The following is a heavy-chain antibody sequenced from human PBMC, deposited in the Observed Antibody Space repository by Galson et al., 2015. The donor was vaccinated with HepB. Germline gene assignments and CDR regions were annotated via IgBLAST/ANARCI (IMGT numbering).Heavy chain of an antibody. V-gene: IGHV3-15*07. CDR3: STMQSLLWFGELSTRYGMDV. D-gene: IGHD3-10*01. CDR1: GFSFSNTW. Sequence: SLRLSCAASGFSFSNTWMNWVRQAPGKGLEWVGRIKGKTDGGTIDYAAPVKGRVTISRDDSKNTLYLQMNSLKTEDTAVYYCSTMQSLLWFGELSTRYGMDVWGQGTTVTVSS. CDR2: IKGKTDGGTI. J-gene: IGHJ6*02.